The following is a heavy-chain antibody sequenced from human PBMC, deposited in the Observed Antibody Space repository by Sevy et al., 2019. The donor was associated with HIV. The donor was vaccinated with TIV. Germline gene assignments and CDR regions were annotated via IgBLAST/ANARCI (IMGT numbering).Heavy chain of an antibody. Sequence: SETLSLTCAVYGGSFSGYYWSWIRQPPGKGLEWIGEINHSGSTNYNPSLKSRVTISLDTSKNQFSLQLSSVTAADTAVYYSARHCGSTSCSHAFDIWGQGTMVTVSS. CDR3: ARHCGSTSCSHAFDI. V-gene: IGHV4-34*01. D-gene: IGHD2-2*01. CDR2: INHSGST. CDR1: GGSFSGYY. J-gene: IGHJ3*02.